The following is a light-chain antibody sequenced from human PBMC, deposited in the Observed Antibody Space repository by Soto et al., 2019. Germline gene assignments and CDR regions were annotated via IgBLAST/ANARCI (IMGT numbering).Light chain of an antibody. CDR2: GAS. CDR3: HQYNHWPPAT. CDR1: QSVNNN. J-gene: IGKJ4*01. Sequence: EVVMTQSPVTLSVSPGERDTLSCSASQSVNNNLAWYQQKPGQAPRLLIYGASTRATGIPARFSGSGSGTEFTLTISSLQSEDSAIYYCHQYNHWPPATFGGGTKWISN. V-gene: IGKV3-15*01.